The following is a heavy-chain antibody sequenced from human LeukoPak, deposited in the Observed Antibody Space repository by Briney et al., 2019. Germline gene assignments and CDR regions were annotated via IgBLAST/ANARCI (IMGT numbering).Heavy chain of an antibody. Sequence: PGGSLRLSCAASGFTFSSYWMSWVRQAPGKGLEWVANIKQDGSEKYYVGSVKGRLTISRDNAKNSLYLQMNSLRGEDTAVYYCARLYTSGCFDYWGQGTLVTVSS. CDR2: IKQDGSEK. CDR3: ARLYTSGCFDY. V-gene: IGHV3-7*01. J-gene: IGHJ4*02. D-gene: IGHD6-19*01. CDR1: GFTFSSYW.